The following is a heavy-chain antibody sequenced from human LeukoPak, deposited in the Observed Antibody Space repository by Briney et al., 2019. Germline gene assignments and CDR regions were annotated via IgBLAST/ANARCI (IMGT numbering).Heavy chain of an antibody. Sequence: SQTLSLTCTVSGGSIRSGDYYWSWIRQPPGKGLEWIGYIYYSGSTYSNPSLKSRVSISVDTSKNQFSLKLSSVTAADTAVYYCARGGLLWFGESSNWFDPWGQGTLVTVSS. J-gene: IGHJ5*02. CDR1: GGSIRSGDYY. D-gene: IGHD3-10*01. CDR2: IYYSGST. CDR3: ARGGLLWFGESSNWFDP. V-gene: IGHV4-30-4*08.